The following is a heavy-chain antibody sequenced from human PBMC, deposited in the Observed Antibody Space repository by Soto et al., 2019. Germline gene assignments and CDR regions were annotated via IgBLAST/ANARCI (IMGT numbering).Heavy chain of an antibody. J-gene: IGHJ4*02. Sequence: EVQLLESGGGLVQPGGSLRLSCAASGFTFSSYAMSWVRQAPGKGLEWVSTISGSGGSTYYADSVKGRFTISRDNSKNTLYLQMNSVRAEDTAVYYCAKDHVVVVVAATTHFDYWGQGTLVTVSS. CDR3: AKDHVVVVVAATTHFDY. V-gene: IGHV3-23*01. CDR2: ISGSGGST. D-gene: IGHD2-15*01. CDR1: GFTFSSYA.